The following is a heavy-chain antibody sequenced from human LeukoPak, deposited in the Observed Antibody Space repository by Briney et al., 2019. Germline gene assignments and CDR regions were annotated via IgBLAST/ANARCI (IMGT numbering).Heavy chain of an antibody. CDR2: IYNSAST. Sequence: PSETLSLTCSVSGGSISDGSSYWGWIRQPPGKGLEWIGSIYNSASTTYNPSLKSRVIISIDTSNNQFSLKLSSVTAADTALYYCARNTSYHYDRSGDPFDFWGQGTLVTVSS. CDR3: ARNTSYHYDRSGDPFDF. CDR1: GGSISDGSSY. V-gene: IGHV4-39*01. J-gene: IGHJ4*02. D-gene: IGHD3-22*01.